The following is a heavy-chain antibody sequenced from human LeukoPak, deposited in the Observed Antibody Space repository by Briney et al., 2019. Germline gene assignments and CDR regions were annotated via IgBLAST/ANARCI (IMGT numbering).Heavy chain of an antibody. J-gene: IGHJ6*03. CDR2: IIPIFGTA. D-gene: IGHD2-21*01. CDR3: AKAYCGGDCYSGYYYYYMDV. V-gene: IGHV1-69*01. Sequence: GSSVKVSCKASGGTFSSYAISWVRQAPGQGLEWMGGIIPIFGTANYAQKFQGRVTITADESTSTAYMELSSLRSEDTAVYYCAKAYCGGDCYSGYYYYYMDVWGKGTTVTVSS. CDR1: GGTFSSYA.